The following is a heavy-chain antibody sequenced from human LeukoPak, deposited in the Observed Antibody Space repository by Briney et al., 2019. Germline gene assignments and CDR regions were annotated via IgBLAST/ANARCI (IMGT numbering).Heavy chain of an antibody. CDR2: VSAYNGNT. CDR1: GYTFTSYG. J-gene: IGHJ4*02. CDR3: AREGYGWPIVVVPAAADTVSFDY. V-gene: IGHV1-18*01. D-gene: IGHD2-2*01. Sequence: ASVKVSCKASGYTFTSYGISWVRQAPGQGLEWMGWVSAYNGNTNYAQKLQGRVTMTTDTSTSTAYMELRSLRSDDTAVYYCAREGYGWPIVVVPAAADTVSFDYWGQGTLVTVSS.